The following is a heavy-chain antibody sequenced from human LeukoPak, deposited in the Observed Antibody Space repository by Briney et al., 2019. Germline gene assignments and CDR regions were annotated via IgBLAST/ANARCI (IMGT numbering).Heavy chain of an antibody. J-gene: IGHJ4*02. CDR3: VGHSDY. D-gene: IGHD3-16*01. Sequence: GGSLRLSCAASGFTFSSYSMNWVRQAPGKGLEWVANIKQDGSEKYYVDSVKGRFTISRDNAKNSLYLQMNSLRAEDTAVYYCVGHSDYWGPGTLVTVSS. V-gene: IGHV3-7*01. CDR1: GFTFSSYS. CDR2: IKQDGSEK.